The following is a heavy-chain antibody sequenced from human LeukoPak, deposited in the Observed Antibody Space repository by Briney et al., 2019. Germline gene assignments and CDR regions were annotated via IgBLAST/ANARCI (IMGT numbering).Heavy chain of an antibody. J-gene: IGHJ5*02. CDR3: ARSRAFNSGAFDP. D-gene: IGHD1-26*01. CDR1: GGSISGSSYF. Sequence: IPSETLSLTCTVSGGSISGSSYFWGWIRQPPGKGLEWIGSIYYSGSTYYNPSLKSRVTISVDTSKNQFSLKLSSVTAADTAVYYCARSRAFNSGAFDPWGQGSLVTVSS. V-gene: IGHV4-39*01. CDR2: IYYSGST.